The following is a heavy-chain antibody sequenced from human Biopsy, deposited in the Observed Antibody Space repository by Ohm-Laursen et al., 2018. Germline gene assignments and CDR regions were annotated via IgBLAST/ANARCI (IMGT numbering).Heavy chain of an antibody. J-gene: IGHJ5*02. Sequence: SVKVSCNASGYTFTGYHVHWVRRAPGQGLEWMGWINAKTGDTNYAQKFQGRVTMTRDTSISTAYVDLSSLRSDDTAVYYCTRGGYYYDSLAYYYWFDPWGQGTLVTVSS. CDR2: INAKTGDT. D-gene: IGHD3-22*01. CDR1: GYTFTGYH. CDR3: TRGGYYYDSLAYYYWFDP. V-gene: IGHV1-2*02.